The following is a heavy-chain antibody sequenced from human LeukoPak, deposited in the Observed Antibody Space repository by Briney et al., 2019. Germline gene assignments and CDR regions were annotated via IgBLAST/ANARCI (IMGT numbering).Heavy chain of an antibody. CDR1: GFTFSSYW. J-gene: IGHJ4*02. D-gene: IGHD3-10*01. CDR3: AKGNYYGSF. V-gene: IGHV3-30*02. CDR2: IRYDGSNK. Sequence: GGSLRLSCAASGFTFSSYWMSWVRQAPGKGLEWVAFIRYDGSNKYYADSVKGRFTISRDNSKNTLYLQMNSLRAEDTAVYYCAKGNYYGSFWGQGTLVTVSS.